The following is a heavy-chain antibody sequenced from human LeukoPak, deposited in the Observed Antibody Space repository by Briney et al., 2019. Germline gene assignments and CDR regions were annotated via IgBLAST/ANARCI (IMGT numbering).Heavy chain of an antibody. CDR1: GYRFTSYW. Sequence: GESLKISCKGSGYRFTSYWIGWVRQMPGKGLEWMGIIYPGDSDTRYSPSFQGQVTISADKSISTAYLQWSSLKASDTAMYYCATHNYGGNANYYYYMDVWGKGTTVTVSS. CDR3: ATHNYGGNANYYYYMDV. D-gene: IGHD4-23*01. J-gene: IGHJ6*03. CDR2: IYPGDSDT. V-gene: IGHV5-51*01.